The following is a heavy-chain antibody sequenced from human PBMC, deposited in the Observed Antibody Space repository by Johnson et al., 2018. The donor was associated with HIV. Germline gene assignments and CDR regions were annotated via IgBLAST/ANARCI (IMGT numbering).Heavy chain of an antibody. CDR1: GFTFSSYG. D-gene: IGHD3-10*01. V-gene: IGHV3-13*01. CDR3: ARDRGDMVRGGAAFDI. J-gene: IGHJ3*02. CDR2: IGTAGDT. Sequence: VQLVESGGGVVQPGRSLRLSCAASGFTFSSYGMHWVRQATGKGLEWVSGIGTAGDTYYPGSVKGRFTISRDNSKNKLYLQMNSRRAEDTAVYYCARDRGDMVRGGAAFDIWGQGTMVTVSS.